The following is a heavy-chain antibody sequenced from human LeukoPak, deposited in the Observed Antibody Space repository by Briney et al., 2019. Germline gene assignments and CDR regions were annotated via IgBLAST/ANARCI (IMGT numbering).Heavy chain of an antibody. D-gene: IGHD2-2*01. Sequence: SVKVSCKASGGTFSSYAISWVRQAPGQGLEWMGRIIPIFGTANYAQKFQGRVTITADESTSTAYMELSSLRSADTAVYYCASRRAYCSSTSCYGWYYYYMDVWGKGTTVTVSS. CDR3: ASRRAYCSSTSCYGWYYYYMDV. CDR1: GGTFSSYA. J-gene: IGHJ6*03. V-gene: IGHV1-69*15. CDR2: IIPIFGTA.